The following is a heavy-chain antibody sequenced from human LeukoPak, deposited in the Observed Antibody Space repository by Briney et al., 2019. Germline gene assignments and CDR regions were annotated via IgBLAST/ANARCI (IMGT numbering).Heavy chain of an antibody. J-gene: IGHJ4*02. V-gene: IGHV3-21*01. CDR1: GFTFRTYS. Sequence: GGSLRLSCAASGFTFRTYSMNWVRQAPGKGLEWVSLISGSTNTIYYADSVKGRFTISRDNAKNSLFLQMNSLRAEDTAVYYCARGGHFENDYWGQGTLVTVSS. CDR2: ISGSTNTI. D-gene: IGHD3-3*02. CDR3: ARGGHFENDY.